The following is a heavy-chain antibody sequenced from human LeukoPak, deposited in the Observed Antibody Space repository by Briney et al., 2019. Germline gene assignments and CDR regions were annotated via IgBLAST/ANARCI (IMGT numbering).Heavy chain of an antibody. J-gene: IGHJ5*02. CDR3: ARDGSDSSSSRWFDP. V-gene: IGHV1-69*05. Sequence: ASVKVSCKASGGTFSSYAISWVRQAPGQGLEWMGGIIPIFGTANYAQKFQGRVTITTDESTSTAYMELSSLRSEDTAVYYCARDGSDSSSSRWFDPWGLGTLVTVSS. CDR2: IIPIFGTA. CDR1: GGTFSSYA. D-gene: IGHD6-6*01.